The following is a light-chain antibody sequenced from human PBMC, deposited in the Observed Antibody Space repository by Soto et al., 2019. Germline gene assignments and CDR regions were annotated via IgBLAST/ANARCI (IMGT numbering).Light chain of an antibody. V-gene: IGKV3-15*01. CDR2: GAS. CDR1: QSVSSN. J-gene: IGKJ2*01. CDR3: QQYNNWPYT. Sequence: EIVMTQSPATLSVSPGERATLSCRASQSVSSNLAWYQQKPGQAPRLLIYGASTRATGISARFSGSGSGTEFTLPISSLQSEDFAVYYCQQYNNWPYTFGQGTKLEIK.